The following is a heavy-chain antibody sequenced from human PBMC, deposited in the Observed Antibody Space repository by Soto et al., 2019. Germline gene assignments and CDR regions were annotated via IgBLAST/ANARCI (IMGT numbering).Heavy chain of an antibody. CDR2: ISPYNDNT. D-gene: IGHD3-22*01. CDR3: ARDLDSYYYDKSGYYGY. CDR1: GYTFTSYG. V-gene: IGHV1-18*01. Sequence: QVQLVQSGAEVKKPGASVKVSCKASGYTFTSYGISWVRQAPGQGLEWMAWISPYNDNTNYAQKFQGRVTMTTDTSANTAYMELRSLRSDDTAVYYCARDLDSYYYDKSGYYGYWGQGTLVTVSS. J-gene: IGHJ4*02.